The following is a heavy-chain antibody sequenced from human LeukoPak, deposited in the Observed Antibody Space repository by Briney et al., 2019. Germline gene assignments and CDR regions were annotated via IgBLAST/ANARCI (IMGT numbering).Heavy chain of an antibody. CDR1: GFTFSSYA. V-gene: IGHV3-23*01. Sequence: PGGSLRLSCAASGFTFSSYAMSWVRQAPGKGLEWVSAIGAGGSSTYYADSVRGRFTISRDNSKNTLYLQMNSLRAEDTAVYYCAKTPTNYDSSGGGGFDYLGQGTLVTVSS. CDR3: AKTPTNYDSSGGGGFDY. D-gene: IGHD3-22*01. J-gene: IGHJ4*02. CDR2: IGAGGSST.